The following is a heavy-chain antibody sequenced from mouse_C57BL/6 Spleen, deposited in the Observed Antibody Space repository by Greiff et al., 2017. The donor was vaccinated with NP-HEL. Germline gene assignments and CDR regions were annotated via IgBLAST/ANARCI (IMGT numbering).Heavy chain of an antibody. J-gene: IGHJ2*01. CDR3: ARCEYDEYYFVS. V-gene: IGHV5-17*01. Sequence: DVMLVESGGGLVKPGGSLKLSCAASGFTFSDYGMHWVRQAPEKGLEWVAYISSGSSTIYYADTVKGRFTISRDNAKNTLFLQMTSLRSEDTAMYYCARCEYDEYYFVSWGEGTTLTDSS. CDR2: ISSGSSTI. CDR1: GFTFSDYG. D-gene: IGHD2-4*01.